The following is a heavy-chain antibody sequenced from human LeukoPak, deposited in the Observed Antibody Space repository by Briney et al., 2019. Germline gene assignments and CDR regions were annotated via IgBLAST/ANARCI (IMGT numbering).Heavy chain of an antibody. Sequence: PGGSLRLSCAASGFTFSSYGMSGVRQAPGKGLEGVSAISGIGGSTYYADSAKGRFTISRDNYKNTLYLQMNSLRAEDTAVYYCASSRVWFGELLPNYWGQGTLVTVSS. D-gene: IGHD3-10*01. J-gene: IGHJ4*02. CDR3: ASSRVWFGELLPNY. V-gene: IGHV3-23*01. CDR1: GFTFSSYG. CDR2: ISGIGGST.